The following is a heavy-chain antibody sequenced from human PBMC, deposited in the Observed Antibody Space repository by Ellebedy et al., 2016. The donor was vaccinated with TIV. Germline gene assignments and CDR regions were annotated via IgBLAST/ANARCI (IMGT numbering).Heavy chain of an antibody. J-gene: IGHJ5*02. V-gene: IGHV1-69*13. CDR2: LIPVFRTL. CDR3: ARDACTTVSCTPFYWFDP. D-gene: IGHD2-8*01. Sequence: AASVNVSCKASGYTFTSYGISWVRQAPGHGLEWVGGLIPVFRTLNYAQKFQGRVTITGDESTSTVYMELRSMRYDDTAVYYGARDACTTVSCTPFYWFDPWGQGTLVTVSS. CDR1: GYTFTSYG.